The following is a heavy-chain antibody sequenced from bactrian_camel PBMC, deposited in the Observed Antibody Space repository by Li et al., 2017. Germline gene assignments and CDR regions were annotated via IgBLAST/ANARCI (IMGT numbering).Heavy chain of an antibody. D-gene: IGHD2*01. V-gene: IGHV3S53*01. J-gene: IGHJ4*01. Sequence: HVQLVESGGGSVQAGGSLRLSCGASGSIYGDACVGWLRRAPGKEREGVAGIDFDGTTSYVQSVKGRFTISRDSAQKTVYLEMKDLKPEDSAVYYCAASPLCFSTQPPQRVYVWGQGTQVTVS. CDR2: IDFDGTT. CDR3: AASPLCFSTQPPQRVYV. CDR1: GSIYGDAC.